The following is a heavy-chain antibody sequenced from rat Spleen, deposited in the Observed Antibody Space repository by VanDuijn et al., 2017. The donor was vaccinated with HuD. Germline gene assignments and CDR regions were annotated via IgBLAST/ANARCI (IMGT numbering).Heavy chain of an antibody. Sequence: EVQLVESGGDFVQPGRSLRLSCTASGFTFNKYDMAWVRQTPTKGLEWVASISTGGSDTFYRDSVRGRFTISRNNAKSTLYLQMDSLRSEDTATYYCTRKAVAAIPYYFDYWGQGVMVTVSS. V-gene: IGHV5-25*01. D-gene: IGHD1-2*01. CDR1: GFTFNKYD. J-gene: IGHJ2*01. CDR3: TRKAVAAIPYYFDY. CDR2: ISTGGSDT.